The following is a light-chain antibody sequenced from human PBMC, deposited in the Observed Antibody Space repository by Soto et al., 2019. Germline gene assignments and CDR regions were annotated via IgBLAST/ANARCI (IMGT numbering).Light chain of an antibody. CDR2: GAS. Sequence: IQLTQSPSSLSASVGDSVTITCRASQGITSYLAWYQQKPGKAPNLLIYGASTLQSGVPSRFSGSGSGTDFTLTINSLQADDSATYYCQHYSLYSPWTFGQGTKVDIK. V-gene: IGKV1-9*01. J-gene: IGKJ1*01. CDR3: QHYSLYSPWT. CDR1: QGITSY.